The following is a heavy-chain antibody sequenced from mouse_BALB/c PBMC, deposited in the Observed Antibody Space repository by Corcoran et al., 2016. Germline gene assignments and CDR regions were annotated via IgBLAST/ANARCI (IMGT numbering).Heavy chain of an antibody. D-gene: IGHD3-3*01. J-gene: IGHJ4*01. CDR3: ARGWGYYAMDY. CDR2: IFPGSGNT. Sequence: QVQLQQSGPELVKPGASVKISCKASGYSFTSYYIHWVKQRPGQGLEWIGWIFPGSGNTKYNEKFKGKATLTADISSSTAYMQLSSLTSEDSAVYFCARGWGYYAMDYWGQGTSVTVSS. V-gene: IGHV1-66*01. CDR1: GYSFTSYY.